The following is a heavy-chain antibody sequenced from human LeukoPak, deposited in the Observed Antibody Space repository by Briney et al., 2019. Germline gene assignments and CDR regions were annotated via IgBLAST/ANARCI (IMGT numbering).Heavy chain of an antibody. J-gene: IGHJ4*02. Sequence: GASVKVSCKASGYTFTGYYVHWVRQAPGKGLEWVTFIRYDGSDKYYVDSVKGRFTVSRDNSKNKLYLQLTSLTTEDTALYYCVKDHFNSSSWSPFDHWGQGTLVTVSS. CDR1: GYTFTGYY. CDR3: VKDHFNSSSWSPFDH. V-gene: IGHV3-30*02. CDR2: IRYDGSDK. D-gene: IGHD6-13*01.